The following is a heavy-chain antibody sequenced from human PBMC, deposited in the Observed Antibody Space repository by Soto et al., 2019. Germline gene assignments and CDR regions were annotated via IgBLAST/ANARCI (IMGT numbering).Heavy chain of an antibody. Sequence: QVQLQESGPGLVKPSGTLSLTCAVSSGSIRSRKWWTWLRQSPGKGLEWVGEIYHSGSANYNPSLKSRVTISIDKSTNQFSLKLTSVTAADTAVYYCASKFGELLADAFDIWGQGTMVTVSS. J-gene: IGHJ3*02. D-gene: IGHD3-10*01. CDR1: SGSIRSRKW. V-gene: IGHV4-4*02. CDR2: IYHSGSA. CDR3: ASKFGELLADAFDI.